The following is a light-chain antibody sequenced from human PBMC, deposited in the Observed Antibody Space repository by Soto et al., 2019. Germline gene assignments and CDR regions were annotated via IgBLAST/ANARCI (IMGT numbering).Light chain of an antibody. CDR3: NSYAGYINFGYV. J-gene: IGLJ1*01. V-gene: IGLV2-8*01. CDR2: EVN. Sequence: QSVLTQPPSASGSPGQSVSISCTVTSSNIGAYKYVSWYQQHPGQAPRLIIYEVNKRPSGVPDRFSGSKSGNTASLTVSGLQAEDEADYYCNSYAGYINFGYVFGTGTKFTVL. CDR1: SSNIGAYKY.